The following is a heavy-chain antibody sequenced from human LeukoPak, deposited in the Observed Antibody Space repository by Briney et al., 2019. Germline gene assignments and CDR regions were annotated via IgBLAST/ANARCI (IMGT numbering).Heavy chain of an antibody. Sequence: PGGSLRLSCAASGFTFRDYFMNWVRQAPGKGLEWISYIGIDSGNTNYADSVKGRFTISGDKAKNSLYLQMNSLRVEDTAVYYCARDYKYAFDNWGQGTLVTVSS. CDR3: ARDYKYAFDN. CDR2: IGIDSGNT. CDR1: GFTFRDYF. V-gene: IGHV3-11*06. J-gene: IGHJ4*02. D-gene: IGHD5-24*01.